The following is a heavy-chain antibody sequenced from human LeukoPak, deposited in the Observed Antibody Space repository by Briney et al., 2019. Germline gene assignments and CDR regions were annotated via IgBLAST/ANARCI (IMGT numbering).Heavy chain of an antibody. J-gene: IGHJ2*01. CDR3: ASGCSSGWYPWYFDL. CDR2: INHSGST. Sequence: PSETLSLTCAVYGGSFSGYYWSWIRQPPGKGLEWIGEINHSGSTNYNPSLKSRVTISVDTSKNQFSLKLSSVTAADTAVYYCASGCSSGWYPWYFDLWGRGTLVTVSS. V-gene: IGHV4-34*01. D-gene: IGHD6-19*01. CDR1: GGSFSGYY.